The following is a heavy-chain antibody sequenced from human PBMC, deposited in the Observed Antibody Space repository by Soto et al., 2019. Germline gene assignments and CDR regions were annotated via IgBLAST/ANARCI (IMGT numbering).Heavy chain of an antibody. CDR3: ARSGGNYCSSTSCYYYYYGMDV. Sequence: GASVKVSCKASGGTFSSYAISWVRQAPGQGLEWMGGIIPIFGTANYAQKFQGRVTITADESTSTAYMELSSLRSEDTAVYYCARSGGNYCSSTSCYYYYYGMDVWGQGTTVTVSS. V-gene: IGHV1-69*13. CDR2: IIPIFGTA. D-gene: IGHD2-2*01. J-gene: IGHJ6*02. CDR1: GGTFSSYA.